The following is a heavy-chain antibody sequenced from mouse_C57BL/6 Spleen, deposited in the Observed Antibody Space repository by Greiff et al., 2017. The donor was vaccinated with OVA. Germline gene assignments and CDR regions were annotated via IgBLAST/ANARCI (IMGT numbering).Heavy chain of an antibody. CDR3: ARSQFITTVVARNWYFDV. CDR1: GYTFTNYW. Sequence: QVQLQQSGAELVRPGTSVKMSCKASGYTFTNYWIGWAKRRPGHGLEWIGDIYPGGGYTNYNEKFKGKATLTADKSSSTAYMQFSSLTSEDSAIYYCARSQFITTVVARNWYFDVWGTGTTVTVSS. V-gene: IGHV1-63*01. D-gene: IGHD1-1*01. J-gene: IGHJ1*03. CDR2: IYPGGGYT.